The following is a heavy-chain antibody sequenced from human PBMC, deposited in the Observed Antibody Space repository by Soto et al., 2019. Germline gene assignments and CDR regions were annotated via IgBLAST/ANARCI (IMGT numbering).Heavy chain of an antibody. J-gene: IGHJ4*02. CDR3: ARDAGDWGVDSYYDILTGYSAPFYFDY. D-gene: IGHD3-9*01. Sequence: GESLKISCAASGFTFSSYAMHWVRQAPGKGLEWVAVISYDGSNKYYADSVKGRFTISRDNSKNTLYLQMNSLRAEDTAVYYCARDAGDWGVDSYYDILTGYSAPFYFDYWGQGTLVTVSS. CDR1: GFTFSSYA. CDR2: ISYDGSNK. V-gene: IGHV3-30-3*01.